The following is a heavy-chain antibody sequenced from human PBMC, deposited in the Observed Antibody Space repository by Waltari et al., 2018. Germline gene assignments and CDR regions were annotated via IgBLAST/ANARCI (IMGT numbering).Heavy chain of an antibody. J-gene: IGHJ4*02. D-gene: IGHD2-15*01. Sequence: GLEWVSSISSSSKYIYYADSVKGRFTVSRDNARNSLYLQMNSLTAEDTGVYYCAKARYCSGGSCYVFDSWGQGTAITVSS. CDR3: AKARYCSGGSCYVFDS. V-gene: IGHV3-21*01. CDR2: ISSSSKYI.